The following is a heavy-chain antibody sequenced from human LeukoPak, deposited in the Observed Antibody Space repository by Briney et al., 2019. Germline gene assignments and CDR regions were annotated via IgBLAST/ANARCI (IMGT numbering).Heavy chain of an antibody. Sequence: SETLSLTCTVSGGSISSYYWGWIRQPAGKGLEWIGRIYTSGSTNYNPSLKSRVTMSVDTSKNQFSLKLSSVTAADTAVYYCARDLYNSSWYAGYAFDIWGQGTMVTVSS. D-gene: IGHD6-13*01. CDR3: ARDLYNSSWYAGYAFDI. J-gene: IGHJ3*02. V-gene: IGHV4-4*07. CDR2: IYTSGST. CDR1: GGSISSYY.